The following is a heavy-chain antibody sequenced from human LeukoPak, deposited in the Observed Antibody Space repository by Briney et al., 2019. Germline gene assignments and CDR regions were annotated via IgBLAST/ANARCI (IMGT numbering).Heavy chain of an antibody. CDR3: ASGYSYGHDFDY. CDR2: IYYSGST. Sequence: PSETLSLTCTVSGSSISSYYWSWIRQPPGKGLEWIGYIYYSGSTNYNPSLKSRVTISVDTSKNQFSLKLSSVTAADTAVYYCASGYSYGHDFDYWGQGTLVTVSS. CDR1: GSSISSYY. J-gene: IGHJ4*02. D-gene: IGHD5-18*01. V-gene: IGHV4-59*01.